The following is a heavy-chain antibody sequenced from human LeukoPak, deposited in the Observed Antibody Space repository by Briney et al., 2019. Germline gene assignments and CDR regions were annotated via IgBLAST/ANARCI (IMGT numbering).Heavy chain of an antibody. Sequence: SETLSLTCTVSCFPISSSYWSWIRQPAGKGLEWIGRFYTSGSANYNPSLKSRVSMSVDTSKNQLSLKLTSVTAADTAVYYCARGGGASPIDYWGQGILVTVSS. D-gene: IGHD2-2*01. V-gene: IGHV4-4*07. CDR1: CFPISSSY. J-gene: IGHJ4*02. CDR3: ARGGGASPIDY. CDR2: FYTSGSA.